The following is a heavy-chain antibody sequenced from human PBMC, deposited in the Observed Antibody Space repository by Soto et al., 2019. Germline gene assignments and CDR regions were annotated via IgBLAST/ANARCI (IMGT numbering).Heavy chain of an antibody. D-gene: IGHD3-10*01. V-gene: IGHV4-30-2*01. J-gene: IGHJ4*02. CDR2: IYHSGST. CDR3: ASGTPFGY. CDR1: GGSISSGGYS. Sequence: QLQLQESGSGLVKPSQTLSLTCAVSGGSISSGGYSWCWIRQPPGQGLEWIGYIYHSGSTYYNPSLKSRVTISVEMSKSQFSLKLSSVTAADTAEYYCASGTPFGYWGPGTLVTVSS.